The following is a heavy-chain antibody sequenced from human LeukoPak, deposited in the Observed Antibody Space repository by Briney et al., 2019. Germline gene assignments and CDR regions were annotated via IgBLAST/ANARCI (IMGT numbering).Heavy chain of an antibody. CDR2: ISWNSGSI. Sequence: GGSLRLSCAASGFTFDDYAMHWVRQAPGKGLEWVSGISWNSGSIGYADSVKGRFTISRDNAKNSLYLQMNSLRAEDTAVYYCARGYSSGWYYFDYWGQGTLVTVSS. J-gene: IGHJ4*02. D-gene: IGHD6-19*01. V-gene: IGHV3-9*01. CDR3: ARGYSSGWYYFDY. CDR1: GFTFDDYA.